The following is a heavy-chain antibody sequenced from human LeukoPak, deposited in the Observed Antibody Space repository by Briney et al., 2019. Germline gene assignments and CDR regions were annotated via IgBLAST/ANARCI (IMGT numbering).Heavy chain of an antibody. D-gene: IGHD4-17*01. Sequence: SQTLSLTCTVSGGSISSGGYYWSWIRQHPGKGLEWIGYIYYSGSTYYNPSLKSRVTISVDTSKNQFSLKLSSVTAADTAVYYCARVIPPQNYGDYDNWGQGTLVTVSS. CDR1: GGSISSGGYY. CDR2: IYYSGST. CDR3: ARVIPPQNYGDYDN. J-gene: IGHJ4*02. V-gene: IGHV4-31*03.